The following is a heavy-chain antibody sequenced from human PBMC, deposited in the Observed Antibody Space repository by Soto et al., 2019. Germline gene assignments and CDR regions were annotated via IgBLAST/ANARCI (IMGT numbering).Heavy chain of an antibody. CDR1: GYTFTSYA. Sequence: ASVKVSCKASGYTFTSYAISWVRQAPGQGLEWMGWISAYNGNTNYAQKLEGRVSMTTDTSTSTAYMELTSLRSDDTAVYYCARDLSVVVPAAYYYYGMDVWAKGTRSPS. D-gene: IGHD2-2*01. CDR3: ARDLSVVVPAAYYYYGMDV. J-gene: IGHJ6*02. V-gene: IGHV1-18*01. CDR2: ISAYNGNT.